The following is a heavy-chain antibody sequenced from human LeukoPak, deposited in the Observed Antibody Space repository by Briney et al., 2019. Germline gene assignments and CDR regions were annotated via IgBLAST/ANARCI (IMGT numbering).Heavy chain of an antibody. V-gene: IGHV4-34*01. CDR2: INHSGST. CDR3: ARGGGVWGSYRLFDY. Sequence: SETLSLTCAVYGGSFSGYYWSWIRQPPGKGLEWIGEINHSGSTNSNPSLKSRVTISVDTSKSQFSLKLSSVTAADTAVYYCARGGGVWGSYRLFDYWGQGTLVTVSS. CDR1: GGSFSGYY. D-gene: IGHD3-16*02. J-gene: IGHJ4*02.